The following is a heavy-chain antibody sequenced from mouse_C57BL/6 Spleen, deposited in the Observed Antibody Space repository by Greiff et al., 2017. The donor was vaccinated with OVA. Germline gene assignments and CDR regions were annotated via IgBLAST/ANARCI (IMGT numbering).Heavy chain of an antibody. CDR1: GYSITSGYY. CDR2: ISYDGSN. Sequence: EVQVVESGPGLVKPSQSLSLTCSVTGYSITSGYYWNWIRQFPGNKLEWMGYISYDGSNNYNPSLKNRISITRDTSKNQFFLKLNSVTTEDTATYYCARYYDGYPPLFDYWGQGTTLTVSS. V-gene: IGHV3-6*01. D-gene: IGHD2-3*01. J-gene: IGHJ2*01. CDR3: ARYYDGYPPLFDY.